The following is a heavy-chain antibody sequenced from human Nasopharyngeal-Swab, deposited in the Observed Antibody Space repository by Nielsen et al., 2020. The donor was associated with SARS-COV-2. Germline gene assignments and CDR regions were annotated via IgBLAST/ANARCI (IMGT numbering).Heavy chain of an antibody. CDR2: IISSSSYT. J-gene: IGHJ4*02. V-gene: IGHV3-11*05. CDR3: ARGSIRGIIISDFDY. D-gene: IGHD3-10*01. CDR1: GFTFSDYY. Sequence: GGSLRLSCAASGFTFSDYYMSWIRRAPGKGLEWVSYIISSSSYTNYADSVKGRFTISRDNAKNSLYLQMNSLRADDTAVYYCARGSIRGIIISDFDYWGQGTLVTVSS.